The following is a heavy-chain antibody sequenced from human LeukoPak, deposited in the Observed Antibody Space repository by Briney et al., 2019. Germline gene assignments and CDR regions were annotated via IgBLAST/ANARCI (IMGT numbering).Heavy chain of an antibody. V-gene: IGHV3-30*02. J-gene: IGHJ4*02. Sequence: GGSLRLSCAASGFTFSSHGMHWVRQAPGKGLEWVAFIRYDGSNKYYADSVKGRFTISRDNSKNTLYLQMNSLRAEDTAVYYRAKDRVGDYSTFFDYWGQGTLVTVSS. CDR3: AKDRVGDYSTFFDY. D-gene: IGHD4-11*01. CDR2: IRYDGSNK. CDR1: GFTFSSHG.